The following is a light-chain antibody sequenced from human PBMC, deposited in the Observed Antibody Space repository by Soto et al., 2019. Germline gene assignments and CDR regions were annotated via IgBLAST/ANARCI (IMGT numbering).Light chain of an antibody. V-gene: IGLV2-14*01. CDR2: DVS. CDR3: SSYTSSSTPYV. CDR1: SSDVGGYNY. Sequence: QSVLTQPASVSGSPGQSITISCTGTSSDVGGYNYVSWYQQHPGKAPKLMIYDVSNRPSGGSNRFSGSKSGNTASLTISGLQAEDEADYYCSSYTSSSTPYVFGTGNKLTV. J-gene: IGLJ1*01.